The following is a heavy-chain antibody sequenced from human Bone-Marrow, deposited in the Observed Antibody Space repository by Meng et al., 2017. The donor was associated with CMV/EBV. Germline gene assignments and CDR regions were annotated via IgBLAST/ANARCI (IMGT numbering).Heavy chain of an antibody. D-gene: IGHD1-14*01. CDR3: ARGTGGTPWPGMDV. J-gene: IGHJ6*02. CDR2: ISSSSSYI. CDR1: GFTFSSYS. Sequence: GGSLRLSCAASGFTFSSYSMNWVRQAPGKGLEWVSSISSSSSYIYYADSVKGRFTISRDNAKNSLYLQMNSLRAEDTAVYYCARGTGGTPWPGMDVWGQGTTVTVSS. V-gene: IGHV3-21*01.